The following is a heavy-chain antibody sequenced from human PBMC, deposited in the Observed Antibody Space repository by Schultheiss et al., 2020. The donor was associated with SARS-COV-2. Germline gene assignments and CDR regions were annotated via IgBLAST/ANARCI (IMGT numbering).Heavy chain of an antibody. CDR1: GFTFDDYA. V-gene: IGHV3-43D*04. CDR3: ARGGYCSGGSCYYYGMDV. CDR2: ISWDGGST. J-gene: IGHJ6*02. Sequence: GGSLRLSCAASGFTFDDYAMHWVRQAPGKGLEWVSLISWDGGSTYYADSVKGRFTISRDNSKNTLYLQMNSLRAEDTAVYYCARGGYCSGGSCYYYGMDVWGQGTTVTVSS. D-gene: IGHD2-15*01.